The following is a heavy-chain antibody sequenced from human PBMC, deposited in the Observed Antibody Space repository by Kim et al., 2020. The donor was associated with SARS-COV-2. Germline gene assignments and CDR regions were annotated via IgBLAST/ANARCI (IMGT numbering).Heavy chain of an antibody. V-gene: IGHV4-39*01. CDR3: ARHRYYFDY. CDR1: GGSISSSSYY. D-gene: IGHD3-16*02. J-gene: IGHJ4*02. Sequence: SETLSLTCTVSGGSISSSSYYWGWIRQPPGKGLEWIGSIYYSGSTYYNPSLKSRVTISVDTSKNQFSLKLSSVTAADTAVYYCARHRYYFDYWGQGTLVTVSS. CDR2: IYYSGST.